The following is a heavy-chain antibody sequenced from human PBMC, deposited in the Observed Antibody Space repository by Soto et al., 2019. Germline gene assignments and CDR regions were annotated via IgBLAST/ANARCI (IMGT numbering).Heavy chain of an antibody. J-gene: IGHJ5*02. D-gene: IGHD3-3*01. V-gene: IGHV3-21*01. CDR2: ISSSSSYI. CDR3: ARDFVFGVAPTS. Sequence: GGSLRLSCAASGFTFSSYSMNWVRQAPGKGLEWVSSISSSSSYIYYADSVKGRFTISRDNAKNSLYLQMNGLRAEDTAVYYCARDFVFGVAPTSWGQGTLVTVSS. CDR1: GFTFSSYS.